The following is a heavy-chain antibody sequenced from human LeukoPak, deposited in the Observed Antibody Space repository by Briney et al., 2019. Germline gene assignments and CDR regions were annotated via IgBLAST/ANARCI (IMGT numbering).Heavy chain of an antibody. Sequence: GGSLQISCKGSGYRFTSYWIGWLRQMPGKGLEWMGIIYPGDSDTRYSPSFQGQVTISADKSISTAYLQWSSLKASDTAMYYCARQDGYGLYYFDYWGQGTLLTVSS. V-gene: IGHV5-51*01. CDR3: ARQDGYGLYYFDY. D-gene: IGHD5-18*01. J-gene: IGHJ4*02. CDR1: GYRFTSYW. CDR2: IYPGDSDT.